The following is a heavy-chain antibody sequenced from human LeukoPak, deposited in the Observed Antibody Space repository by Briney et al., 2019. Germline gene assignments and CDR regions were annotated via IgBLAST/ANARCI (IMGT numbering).Heavy chain of an antibody. Sequence: GGSLRLSCAASGFTFSSYSMNWVRQAPGKGLEWVSYISSSSSTIYYADSVNGRYDISRDNDNTSLYLQMKSLRAEDTAVYYCARELVGHYYYYMDVWGKGTTVTVSS. J-gene: IGHJ6*03. D-gene: IGHD3-10*01. CDR1: GFTFSSYS. CDR3: ARELVGHYYYYMDV. V-gene: IGHV3-48*01. CDR2: ISSSSSTI.